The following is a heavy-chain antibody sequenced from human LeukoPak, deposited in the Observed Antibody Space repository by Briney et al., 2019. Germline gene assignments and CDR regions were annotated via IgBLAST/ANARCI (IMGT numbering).Heavy chain of an antibody. CDR2: INPNSGGA. Sequence: ASVKVSCKASGYTFIGYYMQWARQAPGQGLEWMGWINPNSGGANYAQKFQGRVTMTRDTSVSAAYMELSRLRSDDTAVYYCARDFSQSSNYLYYWGQGTLVTVSS. J-gene: IGHJ4*02. D-gene: IGHD6-19*01. CDR1: GYTFIGYY. V-gene: IGHV1-2*02. CDR3: ARDFSQSSNYLYY.